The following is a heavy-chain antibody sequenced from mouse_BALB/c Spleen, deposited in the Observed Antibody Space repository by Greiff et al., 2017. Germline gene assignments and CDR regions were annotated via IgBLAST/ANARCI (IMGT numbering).Heavy chain of an antibody. D-gene: IGHD2-14*01. CDR1: GFTFSSYG. CDR3: ARDYRGYYFDY. CDR2: INSNGGST. Sequence: EVQLVESGGGLVQPGGSLKLSCAASGFTFSSYGMSWVRQTPDKRLELVATINSNGGSTYYPDSVKGRFTISRDNAKNTLYLQMSSLKSEDTAMYYCARDYRGYYFDYWGQGTTLTVSS. V-gene: IGHV5-6-3*01. J-gene: IGHJ2*01.